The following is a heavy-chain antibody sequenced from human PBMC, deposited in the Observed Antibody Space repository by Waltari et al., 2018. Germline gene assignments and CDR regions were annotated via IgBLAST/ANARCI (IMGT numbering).Heavy chain of an antibody. CDR1: GFSLSTSGVG. Sequence: QITLKESGPTLVKPTQTLTLTCTFSGFSLSTSGVGVGWIRQPPGKALEWLALIYWNDDKRYSPSLKSRLTLTKDTSKNQVVLTMTNMDPVDTATYYCAHSMHGGGYCSGGSCYGVNWFDPWGQGTLVTVSS. D-gene: IGHD2-15*01. V-gene: IGHV2-5*01. CDR3: AHSMHGGGYCSGGSCYGVNWFDP. CDR2: IYWNDDK. J-gene: IGHJ5*02.